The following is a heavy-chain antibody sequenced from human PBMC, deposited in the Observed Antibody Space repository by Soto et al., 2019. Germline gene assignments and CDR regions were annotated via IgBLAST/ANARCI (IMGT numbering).Heavy chain of an antibody. J-gene: IGHJ3*02. CDR2: TVPVFNIA. CDR3: ARGVYGSGNYYTGPSAFDI. D-gene: IGHD3-10*01. Sequence: QVQLEQSGAEGKKPGSSVKVSCKASGGTLSDHGVAWLRQAPGQGLEWMGGTVPVFNIANYAQKFQGRVTVTAAKFTNIAYMELSSLRSEDTAFYFCARGVYGSGNYYTGPSAFDIWGQGTMVIVSS. V-gene: IGHV1-69*17. CDR1: GGTLSDHG.